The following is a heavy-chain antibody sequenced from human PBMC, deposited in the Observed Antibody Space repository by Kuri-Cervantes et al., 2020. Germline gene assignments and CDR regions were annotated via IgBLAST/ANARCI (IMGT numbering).Heavy chain of an antibody. CDR3: ARDGVGDTAMAYYYYGMDV. Sequence: ASVKVSCKASGYTFTGYYMHWVRQAPGQGLEWMGWINPNSGGTNYAQKFQGRVTMTRDTSISTAYMELSRLRSDDTAVYYCARDGVGDTAMAYYYYGMDVWGQGTTVTDSS. D-gene: IGHD5-18*01. CDR2: INPNSGGT. J-gene: IGHJ6*02. CDR1: GYTFTGYY. V-gene: IGHV1-2*02.